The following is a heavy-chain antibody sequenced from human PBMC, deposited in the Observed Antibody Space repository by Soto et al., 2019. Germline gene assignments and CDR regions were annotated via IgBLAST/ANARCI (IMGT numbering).Heavy chain of an antibody. V-gene: IGHV3-66*01. CDR2: IYSGDST. D-gene: IGHD3-22*01. CDR1: GFTVSSNY. J-gene: IGHJ3*01. CDR3: ATRPLLPGAP. Sequence: PGGSLRLSCAASGFTVSSNYMSWVRQAPGKGLEWVSIIYSGDSTFYADSVKGRFTISRDNSKNTLYLQMSSLRAEDTAVYYCATRPLLPGAPWGQGTMVAVSS.